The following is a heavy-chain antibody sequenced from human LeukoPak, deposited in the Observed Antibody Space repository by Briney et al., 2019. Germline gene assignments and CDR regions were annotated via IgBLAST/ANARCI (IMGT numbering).Heavy chain of an antibody. Sequence: PGGSLRLSCAASGFTFSSYWMSWVRQAPGKGLEWVANIKQDGSEKYYVDSVKGRLTISRDNAKNSLYLQMNSLRAEDTAVYYCARGHVLLWFGGEYYSDYWGQGTLVTVSS. V-gene: IGHV3-7*03. J-gene: IGHJ4*02. D-gene: IGHD3-10*01. CDR2: IKQDGSEK. CDR1: GFTFSSYW. CDR3: ARGHVLLWFGGEYYSDY.